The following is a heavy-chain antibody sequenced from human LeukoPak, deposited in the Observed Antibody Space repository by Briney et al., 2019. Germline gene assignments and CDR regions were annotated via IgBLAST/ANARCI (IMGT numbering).Heavy chain of an antibody. D-gene: IGHD2-21*02. CDR3: ARRALPPAYCGGDCFDAFDI. Sequence: PGESLRISCKGSGYRFTSYWISWVRQMPGKGLEWMGRIVPSDSYTNYSPSFQGHVTISADKSISTAYLQWSSLKASDTAMYYCARRALPPAYCGGDCFDAFDIWGQGTMVTVSS. J-gene: IGHJ3*02. CDR1: GYRFTSYW. CDR2: IVPSDSYT. V-gene: IGHV5-10-1*01.